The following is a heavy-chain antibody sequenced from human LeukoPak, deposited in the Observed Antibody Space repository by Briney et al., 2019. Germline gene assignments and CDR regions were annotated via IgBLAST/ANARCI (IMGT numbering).Heavy chain of an antibody. D-gene: IGHD3-22*01. CDR2: IWYDGSNK. V-gene: IGHV3-33*01. Sequence: GRSLRLSCAAPGFTFSSYGMHWVRQAPGKGLEWVAVIWYDGSNKYYADSVKGRFTISRDNSKNTLYLQMNSLRAEDTAVYYCARDGWSYYDSSGYLHYYGMDVWGQGTTVTVSS. CDR3: ARDGWSYYDSSGYLHYYGMDV. J-gene: IGHJ6*02. CDR1: GFTFSSYG.